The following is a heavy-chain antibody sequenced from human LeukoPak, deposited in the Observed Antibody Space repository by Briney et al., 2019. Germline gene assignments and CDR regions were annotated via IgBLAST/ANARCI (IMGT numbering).Heavy chain of an antibody. CDR1: GYTFTSYD. V-gene: IGHV1-18*01. D-gene: IGHD3-22*01. J-gene: IGHJ4*02. Sequence: ASVKVSCKASGYTFTSYDISWVRQAPGQGLEWMGWISAYNGNTHYAQKLQGRVTMTTGTSTSTVYMELRSLRSDDTAVYYCARGSPPRRNYDSRGYYSYYFDYWGQGTLVTVSS. CDR2: ISAYNGNT. CDR3: ARGSPPRRNYDSRGYYSYYFDY.